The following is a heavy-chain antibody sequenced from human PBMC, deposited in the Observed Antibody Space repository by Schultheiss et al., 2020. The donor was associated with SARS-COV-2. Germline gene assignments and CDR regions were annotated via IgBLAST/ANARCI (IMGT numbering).Heavy chain of an antibody. V-gene: IGHV4-34*01. J-gene: IGHJ5*02. Sequence: SETLSLTCAVYGGSFSGYFWSWIRQPPGKGLEWIGDIYHNGATYNNPSLKSRVTISVDRSKNQFSLKLSSVTAADTAVYYCAISPNYYDSSGYAPWPLGTLVTVSS. D-gene: IGHD3-22*01. CDR3: AISPNYYDSSGYAP. CDR2: IYHNGAT. CDR1: GGSFSGYF.